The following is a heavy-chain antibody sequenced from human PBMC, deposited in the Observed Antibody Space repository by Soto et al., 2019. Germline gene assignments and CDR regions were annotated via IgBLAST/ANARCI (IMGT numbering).Heavy chain of an antibody. CDR1: GFTFSSYG. V-gene: IGHV3-30*18. CDR2: ISYDGSNK. CDR3: AKGHGGAVAKTDWFDP. J-gene: IGHJ5*02. Sequence: AGGSLRLSCAASGFTFSSYGMHWVRQAPGKGLEWVAVISYDGSNKYYADSVKGRFTISRDNSKNTLYLQMNSLRAEDTAVYYCAKGHGGAVAKTDWFDPWGQGTLVTVSS. D-gene: IGHD6-19*01.